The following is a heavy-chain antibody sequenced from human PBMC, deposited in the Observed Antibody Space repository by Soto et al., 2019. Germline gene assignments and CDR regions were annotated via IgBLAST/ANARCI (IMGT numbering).Heavy chain of an antibody. CDR1: GFSFRDYF. J-gene: IGHJ4*02. CDR2: IGPYGNSK. Sequence: QVQLVESGGGLVKPGESLRVSCAASGFSFRDYFMSWMRQAPGKGLEWVAYIGPYGNSKYYADSVKGRFTISRDDATNSLYLHMNSLSAEDTAVYYCARDDYTYGVYWGQGTPVTVSS. V-gene: IGHV3-11*01. CDR3: ARDDYTYGVY. D-gene: IGHD2-2*02.